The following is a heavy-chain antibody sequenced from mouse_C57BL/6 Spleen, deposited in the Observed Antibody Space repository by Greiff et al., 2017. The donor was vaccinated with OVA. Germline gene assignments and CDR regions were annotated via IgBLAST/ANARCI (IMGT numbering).Heavy chain of an antibody. CDR1: GFSLTSYG. V-gene: IGHV2-5*01. CDR3: AKNYDYDDYAMDY. CDR2: IWRGGST. J-gene: IGHJ4*01. D-gene: IGHD2-4*01. Sequence: VHLVESGPGLVQPSQSLSITCTVSGFSLTSYGVHWVRQSPGKGLEWLGVIWRGGSTDYNAAFMSRLSITKDNSKSQVFFKMNSLQANDTAIYYCAKNYDYDDYAMDYWGQGTSVTVSS.